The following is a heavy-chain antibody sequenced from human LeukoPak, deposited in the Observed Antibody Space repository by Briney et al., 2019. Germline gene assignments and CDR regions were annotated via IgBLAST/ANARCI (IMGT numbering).Heavy chain of an antibody. D-gene: IGHD2-21*02. CDR2: IYCSGST. J-gene: IGHJ5*02. CDR3: ARTEVGYCGGDCVNWFDP. V-gene: IGHV4-59*08. CDR1: GGSISSYY. Sequence: SETLSLTCTVSGGSISSYYWSWIRQPPGKGLEWIGYIYCSGSTNYNPSLKSRVTISVDTSKNQFSLKLSSVTAADTAVYYCARTEVGYCGGDCVNWFDPWGQGTLVTVSS.